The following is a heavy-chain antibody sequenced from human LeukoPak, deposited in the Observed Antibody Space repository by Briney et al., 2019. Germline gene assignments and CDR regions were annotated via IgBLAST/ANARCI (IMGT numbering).Heavy chain of an antibody. CDR2: ISGSGDGT. CDR3: AKAVGQWSFDL. CDR1: GFMFGTND. J-gene: IGHJ2*01. Sequence: GGSLRLSCAASGFMFGTNDMSWVRQAPGKGLEWVSAISGSGDGTTYADSVKGRFTISRDNYKKTLYLQMNSLRGEDKAVYYCAKAVGQWSFDLWGRGALVTVSS. V-gene: IGHV3-23*01.